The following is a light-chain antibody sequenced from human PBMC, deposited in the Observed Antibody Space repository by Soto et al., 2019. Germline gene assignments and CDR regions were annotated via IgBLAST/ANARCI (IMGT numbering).Light chain of an antibody. J-gene: IGKJ3*01. CDR1: QTVSTKY. CDR3: QQYGTSTGVS. CDR2: GTS. V-gene: IGKV3-20*01. Sequence: ENVLTQSPGTLSLSPGERATLSCRASQTVSTKYVAWYQQKPGQAPRLLIYGTSGRATGIPDRFSGSGSGTDFMLTMSRLEPEDFAVYHCQQYGTSTGVSFGPGTKLDIK.